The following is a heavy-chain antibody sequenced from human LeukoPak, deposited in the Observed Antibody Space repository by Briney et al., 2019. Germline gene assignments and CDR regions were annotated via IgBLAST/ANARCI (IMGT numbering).Heavy chain of an antibody. Sequence: PGGSLRLSCAASGFTFSKYGMHWVRQAPGKGLEWVAVIWNDGSSKYYADSLKGRFTISRDNSKNTLYLQMNSLRAEDTAVYYCARDGPEDIVVVPAAIPGDYMDVWGKGTTVTVSS. V-gene: IGHV3-33*08. CDR1: GFTFSKYG. J-gene: IGHJ6*03. D-gene: IGHD2-2*01. CDR2: IWNDGSSK. CDR3: ARDGPEDIVVVPAAIPGDYMDV.